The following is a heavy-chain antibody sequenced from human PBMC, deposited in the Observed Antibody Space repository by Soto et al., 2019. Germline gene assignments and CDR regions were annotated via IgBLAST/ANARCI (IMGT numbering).Heavy chain of an antibody. J-gene: IGHJ5*02. Sequence: QVQLQQWGAGLLKPSETLSLTCAVYGGSFSGYYWSWIRQPPGKGLEWIGEINHSGSTNYNPSLKRRVTISVDTSKNPFSLKLSSVTAADTAVYYCARGVPYYYGSGSSGWFDPWGQGTLVTVSS. CDR3: ARGVPYYYGSGSSGWFDP. D-gene: IGHD3-10*01. CDR1: GGSFSGYY. V-gene: IGHV4-34*01. CDR2: INHSGST.